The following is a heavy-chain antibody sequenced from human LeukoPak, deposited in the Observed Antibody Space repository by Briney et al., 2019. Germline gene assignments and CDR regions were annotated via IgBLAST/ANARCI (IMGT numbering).Heavy chain of an antibody. J-gene: IGHJ4*02. CDR3: AKQLWLFDY. V-gene: IGHV3-23*01. CDR1: GFTFSSYA. D-gene: IGHD5-18*01. CDR2: ISGRGGRT. Sequence: GGSLRLSCAGSGFTFSSYAMSWVRQAPGKGLEWGSAISGRGGRTYYADSVKGRFSISRDNSKNTLYLQMNSLRAEDTAVYYCAKQLWLFDYWGQGTLVTVSS.